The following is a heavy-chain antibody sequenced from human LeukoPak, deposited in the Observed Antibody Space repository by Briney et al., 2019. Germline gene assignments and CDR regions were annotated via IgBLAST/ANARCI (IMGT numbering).Heavy chain of an antibody. D-gene: IGHD6-13*01. CDR1: GDSISSYY. Sequence: SETLSLTCTVSGDSISSYYWSWIRQPPGKGLEWVGYIYYSGSTNYNPSLKSRVTISVDTSKNQFSLKLSSVTAADTAVYYCARAVSSSWYRGDWFDPWGQGTLVTVSS. J-gene: IGHJ5*02. CDR2: IYYSGST. V-gene: IGHV4-59*08. CDR3: ARAVSSSWYRGDWFDP.